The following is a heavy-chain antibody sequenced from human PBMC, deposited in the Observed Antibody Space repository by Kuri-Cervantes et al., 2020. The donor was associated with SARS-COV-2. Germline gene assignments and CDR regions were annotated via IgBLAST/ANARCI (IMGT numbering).Heavy chain of an antibody. CDR2: INSDGSST. Sequence: GGSLRLSCAASGFTFSSYWMHWVRQAPGKGLVWVSRINSDGSSTSYADSVKGRFTISRDNAKNSLYLQMNSLRAEDTAVYYCAREYSSGWLNIDYWGQGTLVTVSS. CDR1: GFTFSSYW. CDR3: AREYSSGWLNIDY. D-gene: IGHD6-19*01. V-gene: IGHV3-74*01. J-gene: IGHJ4*02.